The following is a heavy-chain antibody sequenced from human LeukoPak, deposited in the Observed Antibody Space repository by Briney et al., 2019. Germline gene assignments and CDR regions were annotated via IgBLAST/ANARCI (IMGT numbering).Heavy chain of an antibody. CDR1: GGSISSYY. CDR2: IYYSGST. Sequence: SETLSLTCTVSGGSISSYYWSWIRQPPGKGLEWIGYIYYSGSTNYNPSLKSRVTISVDTSKNQFSLKLSSVTAADTAVYYCARRLSSGGSYYVEWYFDLWGRGTLVTVSS. D-gene: IGHD1-26*01. J-gene: IGHJ2*01. CDR3: ARRLSSGGSYYVEWYFDL. V-gene: IGHV4-59*08.